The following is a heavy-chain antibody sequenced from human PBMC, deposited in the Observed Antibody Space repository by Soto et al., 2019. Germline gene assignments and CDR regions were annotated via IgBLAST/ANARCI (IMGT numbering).Heavy chain of an antibody. CDR3: ARDPEGEAAAGTAFDP. D-gene: IGHD6-13*01. CDR1: GYTFTGYY. CDR2: INPNSGGT. Sequence: ASVKVSCKASGYTFTGYYMHWVRRAPGQGLEWMGWINPNSGGTNYAQKFQGRVTMTRDTSISTAYMELSRLRSDDTAVYYCARDPEGEAAAGTAFDPWGQGTLVTVSS. J-gene: IGHJ5*02. V-gene: IGHV1-2*02.